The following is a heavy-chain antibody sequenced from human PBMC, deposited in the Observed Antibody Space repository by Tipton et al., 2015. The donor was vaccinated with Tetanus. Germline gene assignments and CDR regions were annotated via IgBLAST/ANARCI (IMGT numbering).Heavy chain of an antibody. D-gene: IGHD1-14*01. CDR2: IYTSGST. CDR1: GGPISSDY. V-gene: IGHV4-4*07. CDR3: ARDGQPGYYYGMDV. Sequence: TLSLTCAVSGGPISSDYWSWIRQPAGKGLEWIGRIYTSGSTNYNPSLKSRVTMSVDTSKNQFSLKLSSVTAADTAIYYCARDGQPGYYYGMDVWGQGTTVTVSS. J-gene: IGHJ6*02.